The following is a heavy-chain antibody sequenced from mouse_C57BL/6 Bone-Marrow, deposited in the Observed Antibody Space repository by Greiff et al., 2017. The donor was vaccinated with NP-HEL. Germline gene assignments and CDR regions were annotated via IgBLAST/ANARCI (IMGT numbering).Heavy chain of an antibody. Sequence: EVQLQQSGAELVRPGASVKLSCTASGFNIKDDYMHWVKQRPEQGLEWIGWIDPENGDTEYASKFQGKATITADTSSNTAYLQLSSLTSEDTAVYYCTPPYDGYYRGYAMGYWGQGTSVTVSS. CDR1: GFNIKDDY. D-gene: IGHD2-3*01. J-gene: IGHJ4*01. CDR2: IDPENGDT. CDR3: TPPYDGYYRGYAMGY. V-gene: IGHV14-4*01.